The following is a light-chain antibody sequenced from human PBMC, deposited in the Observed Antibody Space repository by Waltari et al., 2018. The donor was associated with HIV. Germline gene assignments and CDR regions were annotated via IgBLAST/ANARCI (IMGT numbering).Light chain of an antibody. CDR1: SSNIGSYY. Sequence: QSVLTQPPSASGTPGPRVTISCSGSSSNIGSYYVYWYQQLPGTAPKLLIYRKKQRPSGVPDRFAGSKSGTSASRAINGLRSEDEADYYCAAWTDSLTAVVFGGGTKLSVL. J-gene: IGLJ2*01. CDR2: RKK. V-gene: IGLV1-47*01. CDR3: AAWTDSLTAVV.